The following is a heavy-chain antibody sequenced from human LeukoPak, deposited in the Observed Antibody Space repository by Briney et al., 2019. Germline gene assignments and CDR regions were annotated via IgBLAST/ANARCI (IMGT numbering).Heavy chain of an antibody. Sequence: SETLSLSCTVSGGSISSSSYYWGWIRQPPGKGLEWIGCIYYSGSTYYNPSLKSRVTISVDTSKNQFSLKLSSVTAADTAVYYCARHLGREYSGSYYFDYWGPGTLVTVSS. CDR1: GGSISSSSYY. CDR3: ARHLGREYSGSYYFDY. V-gene: IGHV4-39*01. J-gene: IGHJ4*02. CDR2: IYYSGST. D-gene: IGHD1-26*01.